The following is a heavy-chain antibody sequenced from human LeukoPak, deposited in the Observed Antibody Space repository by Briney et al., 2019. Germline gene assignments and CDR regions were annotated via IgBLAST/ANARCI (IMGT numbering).Heavy chain of an antibody. Sequence: PGGSLRLSCAASGFTFSSYAMSWVRQAPGKGLEWVSAISGTGGSTYYADSVKGRLTISRDNSKNTLYLQMNSLRAEDTAVYYCARDQGFRFDYWGQGTLVTVSS. CDR1: GFTFSSYA. CDR3: ARDQGFRFDY. J-gene: IGHJ4*02. V-gene: IGHV3-23*01. D-gene: IGHD2-21*01. CDR2: ISGTGGST.